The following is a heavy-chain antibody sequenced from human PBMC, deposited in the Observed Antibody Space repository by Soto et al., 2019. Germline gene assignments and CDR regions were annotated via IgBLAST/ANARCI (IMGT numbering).Heavy chain of an antibody. D-gene: IGHD4-17*01. CDR3: AHWGYGDYPRDNWFDP. V-gene: IGHV2-5*01. CDR2: IYWNDDK. CDR1: GFSLTTPGAG. Sequence: QITLKESGPTLVKPTQTLTLTCTFSGFSLTTPGAGVGWIRQPPGKALEWLALIYWNDDKRYSPSLKSRLTITKDTSKNQVVLIMTNMDPVDTATYYCAHWGYGDYPRDNWFDPWGQGVPVIVSS. J-gene: IGHJ5*02.